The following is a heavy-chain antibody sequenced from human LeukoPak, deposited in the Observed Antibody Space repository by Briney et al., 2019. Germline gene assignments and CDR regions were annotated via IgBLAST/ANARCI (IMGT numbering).Heavy chain of an antibody. V-gene: IGHV3-66*02. CDR2: IYSGGRT. J-gene: IGHJ6*02. CDR3: ARDSSPWYGMDV. D-gene: IGHD6-19*01. CDR1: GFTVSSNY. Sequence: PGGSLRLSCAASGFTVSSNYMSWVRQAPGKGLEWVSVIYSGGRTYYADSVKGRFTISRDNSKNTLYLQMNSLRAEDTAVYYCARDSSPWYGMDVWGQGTTVTVSS.